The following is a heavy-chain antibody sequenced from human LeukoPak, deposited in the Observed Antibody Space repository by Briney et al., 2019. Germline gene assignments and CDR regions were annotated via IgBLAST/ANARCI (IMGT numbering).Heavy chain of an antibody. J-gene: IGHJ4*02. V-gene: IGHV4-59*08. CDR3: ARFYSSSFVY. CDR2: IYYSGST. CDR1: GGSISSYY. D-gene: IGHD6-6*01. Sequence: SETLSLTCTVSGGSISSYYWSWIRQPPGKGLEWIGYIYYSGSTNYNPSLKSRVTISVDTSKNQFSLKLSSVTAADTAVYYCARFYSSSFVYWGQGTLVTVSS.